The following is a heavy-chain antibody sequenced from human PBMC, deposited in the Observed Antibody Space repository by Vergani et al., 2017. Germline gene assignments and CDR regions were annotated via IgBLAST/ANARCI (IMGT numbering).Heavy chain of an antibody. CDR1: GGTFSSYA. Sequence: QVQLVQSGAAVKKPGSSVKVSCKASGGTFSSYAISWVRQAPGQGLEWLGGIIRIFGTANYAQKFQGRVTITADESTSPAYMELRSLRSEDTAVYYCAGGGAGSYSQYYFDYWGQGTLVTVSS. CDR2: IIRIFGTA. J-gene: IGHJ4*02. D-gene: IGHD3-10*01. CDR3: AGGGAGSYSQYYFDY. V-gene: IGHV1-69*12.